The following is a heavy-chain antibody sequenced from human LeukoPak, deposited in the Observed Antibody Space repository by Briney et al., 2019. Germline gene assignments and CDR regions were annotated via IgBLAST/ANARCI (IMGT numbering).Heavy chain of an antibody. CDR2: IKSKTDGGTT. J-gene: IGHJ5*02. D-gene: IGHD2-2*01. Sequence: GGFLRLSCAASGFTFSNAWMSWVRQAPGKGLEWVGRIKSKTDGGTTDYAAPVKGRFTISRDDSKNTLYLQMNSLKTEDTAVYYCTTEGIVVVPAAPWQQDNWFDPWGQGTLATVSS. CDR3: TTEGIVVVPAAPWQQDNWFDP. CDR1: GFTFSNAW. V-gene: IGHV3-15*01.